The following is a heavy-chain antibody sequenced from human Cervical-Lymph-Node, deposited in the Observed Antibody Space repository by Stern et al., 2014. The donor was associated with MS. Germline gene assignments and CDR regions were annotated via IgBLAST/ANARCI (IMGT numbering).Heavy chain of an antibody. Sequence: VQLVEYGAAVKKPGSSVKVSCKASGGTFSSYAISWGRQAPGQGLEWMGGIIPIFGTANYAQKFQGRVTITADESTSTAYMELSSLRSEDTAVYYCARGELKEGLVRGMDVWGQGTTVTVSS. V-gene: IGHV1-69*01. CDR2: IIPIFGTA. CDR3: ARGELKEGLVRGMDV. D-gene: IGHD1-26*01. J-gene: IGHJ6*02. CDR1: GGTFSSYA.